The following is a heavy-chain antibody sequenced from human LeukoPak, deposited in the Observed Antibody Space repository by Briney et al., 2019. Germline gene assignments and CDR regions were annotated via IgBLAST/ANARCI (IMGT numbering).Heavy chain of an antibody. Sequence: SETQSLTCTVSGGSISSGGYYWSWIRQPPGKGLEWIGYIYHSGSTYYNPSLKSRVTISVDRSKNQFSLKLSSVTAADTAVYYCAREDSSSCFDIWGQGTMVTVSS. CDR2: IYHSGST. D-gene: IGHD6-13*01. J-gene: IGHJ3*02. V-gene: IGHV4-30-2*01. CDR3: AREDSSSCFDI. CDR1: GGSISSGGYY.